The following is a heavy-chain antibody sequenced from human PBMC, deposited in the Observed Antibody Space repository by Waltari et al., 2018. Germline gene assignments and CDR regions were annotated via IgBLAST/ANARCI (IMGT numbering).Heavy chain of an antibody. CDR3: ARESRGVPAAMGEPHFDY. J-gene: IGHJ4*02. V-gene: IGHV1-69*05. CDR2: IIPIFGTA. CDR1: GGTFSSYA. Sequence: QVQLVQSGAEVKKPGSSVKVSCKASGGTFSSYAISWVRQAPGQGLEWMGGIIPIFGTANYAQKFQGRVTITTDESTSTAYMELSSLRSEDTAVYYCARESRGVPAAMGEPHFDYWGQGTLVTVSS. D-gene: IGHD2-2*01.